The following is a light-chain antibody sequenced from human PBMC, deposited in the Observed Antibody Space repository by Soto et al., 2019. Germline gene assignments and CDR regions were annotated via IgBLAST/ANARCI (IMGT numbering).Light chain of an antibody. J-gene: IGKJ2*01. Sequence: DIQMTQSPSSLSASVGDTVTITCQASQDIDNYLNWYQHKPGQAPKLLIYDASYLETGVTSRFSGSGSGTHFTFTISSLRPEDTATYYCQHYDSLPPYTFGQGTKLE. CDR3: QHYDSLPPYT. CDR1: QDIDNY. CDR2: DAS. V-gene: IGKV1-33*01.